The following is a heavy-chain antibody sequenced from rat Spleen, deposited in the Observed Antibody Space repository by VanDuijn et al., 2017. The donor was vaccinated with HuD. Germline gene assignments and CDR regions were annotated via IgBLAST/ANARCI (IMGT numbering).Heavy chain of an antibody. D-gene: IGHD1-11*01. V-gene: IGHV2S30*01. CDR2: MIYDGDT. Sequence: QVQLKESGPGLVQPSQTLSLTCTVSGFSLMDYSVHWVRQSPGKGLEWMGRMIYDGDTYYNSSLKSRLSISRDTSKSQVFLKMNSLQTEDTAIYYCVNINYGGYGGGDCWGQGIMVTVSS. J-gene: IGHJ2*01. CDR1: GFSLMDYS. CDR3: VNINYGGYGGGDC.